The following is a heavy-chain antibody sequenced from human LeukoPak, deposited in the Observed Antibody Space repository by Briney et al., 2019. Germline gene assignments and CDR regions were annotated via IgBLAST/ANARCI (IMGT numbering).Heavy chain of an antibody. J-gene: IGHJ4*02. CDR3: ARDPGSQSWYDRGPFDY. V-gene: IGHV3-30*04. D-gene: IGHD6-13*01. CDR1: GFTFSSYA. CDR2: ISYDGSNK. Sequence: GGSLRLSRAASGFTFSSYAMHWVRQAPGKGLEWVAVISYDGSNKYYADSVKGRFTISRDNSKNTLYLQMNSLRAEDTAVYYCARDPGSQSWYDRGPFDYWGQGTLVTVSS.